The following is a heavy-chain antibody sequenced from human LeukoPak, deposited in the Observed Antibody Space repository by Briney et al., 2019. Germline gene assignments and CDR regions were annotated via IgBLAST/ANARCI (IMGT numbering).Heavy chain of an antibody. J-gene: IGHJ4*02. V-gene: IGHV4-59*01. D-gene: IGHD5-18*01. CDR3: ARVVDTAMVYYFDY. Sequence: SETLSLTCTVSGGSISSYYWSWIRQPPGKGLEWIGYIYYSGSTNYNPSLKSRVTISVDTSKNQLSLKLSSVTAADTAVYYCARVVDTAMVYYFDYWGQGTLVTVSS. CDR1: GGSISSYY. CDR2: IYYSGST.